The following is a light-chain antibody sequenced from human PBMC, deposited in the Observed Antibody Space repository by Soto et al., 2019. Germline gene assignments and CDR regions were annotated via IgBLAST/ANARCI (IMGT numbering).Light chain of an antibody. CDR1: QSVTSSY. J-gene: IGKJ1*01. V-gene: IGKV3-20*01. Sequence: ELVFTHSPGTLSLSPGERATLSCRASQSVTSSYLAWYQQKPGQAPRLLIYGASSRATGIPDRFSGSGSGTDFTLTISRLEPEDFAVYHCQQYDNSWTFGQGTKVDIK. CDR3: QQYDNSWT. CDR2: GAS.